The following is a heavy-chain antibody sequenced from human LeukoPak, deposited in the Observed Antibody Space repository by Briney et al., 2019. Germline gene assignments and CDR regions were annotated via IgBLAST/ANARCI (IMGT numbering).Heavy chain of an antibody. V-gene: IGHV1-18*01. D-gene: IGHD3-3*01. J-gene: IGHJ4*02. CDR1: GYTFTSYG. CDR2: ISAYNGNT. Sequence: ASVKVSCTASGYTFTSYGISWVRQAPGQGLEWMGWISAYNGNTNYAQKLQGRVTMTTDTSTSTAYMELRSLRSDDTAVYYCARGTRNVLRFLEWLLYFDYWGQGTLVTVSS. CDR3: ARGTRNVLRFLEWLLYFDY.